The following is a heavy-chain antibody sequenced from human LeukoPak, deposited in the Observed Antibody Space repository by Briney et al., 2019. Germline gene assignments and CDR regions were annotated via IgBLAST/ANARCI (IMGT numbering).Heavy chain of an antibody. CDR1: GGTFSSYA. J-gene: IGHJ4*02. CDR2: IIPIFGTA. D-gene: IGHD6-19*01. Sequence: SVKVSCKASGGTFSSYAISWVRQAPEQGLEWMGGIIPIFGTANYAQKFQGRVTITADESTSTAYMELSSLRSEDTAVYYCARVGYSSGRGSFDYWGQGTLVTVSS. CDR3: ARVGYSSGRGSFDY. V-gene: IGHV1-69*01.